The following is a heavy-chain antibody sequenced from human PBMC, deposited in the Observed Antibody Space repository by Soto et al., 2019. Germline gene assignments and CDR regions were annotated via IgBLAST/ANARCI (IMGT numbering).Heavy chain of an antibody. D-gene: IGHD3-3*01. CDR3: TRDIANGPVHYDFWSGPYYYMDV. CDR1: GFTFGDYA. J-gene: IGHJ6*03. Sequence: GGSLRLSCTASGFTFGDYAMSWFRQAPGKGLEWVGFIRSKAYGGTTEYAASVKGRFTISRDDSKSIAYLQMNSLKTEDTAVYYCTRDIANGPVHYDFWSGPYYYMDVWGKGTTVTVSS. V-gene: IGHV3-49*03. CDR2: IRSKAYGGTT.